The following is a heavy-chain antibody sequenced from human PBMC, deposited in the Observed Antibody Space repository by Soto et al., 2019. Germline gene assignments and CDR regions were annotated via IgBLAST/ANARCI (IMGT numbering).Heavy chain of an antibody. Sequence: QVQLVQSGAEVKKPGASVKVSCKASGNTFSSYGISWVRQAPGQGLEWMGWISTYNGNTNYAQKLQGRVTMTTDTSTSTAYMELSGLRSDDTAVYYCAVDRSAVAGTYYFDYWGQGTLVTVSS. J-gene: IGHJ4*02. CDR1: GNTFSSYG. CDR3: AVDRSAVAGTYYFDY. V-gene: IGHV1-18*01. D-gene: IGHD6-19*01. CDR2: ISTYNGNT.